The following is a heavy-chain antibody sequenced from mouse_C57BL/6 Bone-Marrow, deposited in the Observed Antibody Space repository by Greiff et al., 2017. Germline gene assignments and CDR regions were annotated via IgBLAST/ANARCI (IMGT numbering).Heavy chain of an antibody. J-gene: IGHJ1*03. Sequence: EVKLMESGGDLVKPGGSLKLSCAASGFTFSSYGMSCVRQTPDKRLEWVATISSGGSYTYYPDSVKGRFTISRDNAKNTLYLQMSSLKSEDTAMYYCARRGVVATPYWYFDVWGTGTTVTVSS. CDR3: ARRGVVATPYWYFDV. V-gene: IGHV5-6*02. CDR2: ISSGGSYT. CDR1: GFTFSSYG. D-gene: IGHD1-1*01.